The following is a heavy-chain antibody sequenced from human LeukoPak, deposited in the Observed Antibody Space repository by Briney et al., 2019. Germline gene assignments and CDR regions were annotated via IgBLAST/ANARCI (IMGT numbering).Heavy chain of an antibody. J-gene: IGHJ5*02. CDR2: IIPILGIA. D-gene: IGHD3-10*01. CDR1: GGTFSIYA. CDR3: ARDPDNPNSYGSGSYPWFDP. V-gene: IGHV1-69*04. Sequence: GASVKVSCKASGGTFSIYANSWVRQAPGQGRGWMGRIIPILGIANYAQKFQGRVTITADKPSSTAYMELSSLSTEDTAVYYCARDPDNPNSYGSGSYPWFDPWGQGTLVTVSS.